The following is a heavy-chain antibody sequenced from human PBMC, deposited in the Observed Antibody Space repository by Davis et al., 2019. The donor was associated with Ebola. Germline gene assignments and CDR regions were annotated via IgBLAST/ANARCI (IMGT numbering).Heavy chain of an antibody. Sequence: AASVKVSCKASGYTFSNYDANWVRHGTGQGLEWIGWMNPNSDNTGYGQKFQSRVTMTRKTTISTAYMELSSLTSEDTAVYYCARGRKAAKMGSWFDPWGQGTLVTVSS. CDR1: GYTFSNYD. D-gene: IGHD6-25*01. V-gene: IGHV1-8*01. CDR3: ARGRKAAKMGSWFDP. J-gene: IGHJ5*02. CDR2: MNPNSDNT.